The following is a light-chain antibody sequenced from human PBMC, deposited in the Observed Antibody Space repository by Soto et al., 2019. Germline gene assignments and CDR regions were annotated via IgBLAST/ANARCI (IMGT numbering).Light chain of an antibody. CDR3: QQYGSSPWT. CDR1: QSVSNNY. Sequence: EIVLTQSPGTLSLSPGERATLSCRASQSVSNNYLAWYQQKPGQAPRVLMYGASSRATGIPDRFSGSGSGTDFTLTISRLEPEDFAVYYCQQYGSSPWTFGQGTKVEIK. V-gene: IGKV3-20*01. CDR2: GAS. J-gene: IGKJ1*01.